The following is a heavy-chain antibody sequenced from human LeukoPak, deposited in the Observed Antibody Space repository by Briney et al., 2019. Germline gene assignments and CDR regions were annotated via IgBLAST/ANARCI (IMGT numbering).Heavy chain of an antibody. CDR1: GYTFNIHG. V-gene: IGHV1-18*01. CDR3: GRALLGGSDIYTPFSY. CDR2: ISTYNGNT. D-gene: IGHD3-10*01. Sequence: ASMKVSCKASGYTFNIHGIIWVRQAPGQGLEWVGWISTYNGNTNYAPNIQDRVTMTTDTSTSTAYMELRSLRSDDTAVYYCGRALLGGSDIYTPFSYWGQGTLVTVSS. J-gene: IGHJ4*02.